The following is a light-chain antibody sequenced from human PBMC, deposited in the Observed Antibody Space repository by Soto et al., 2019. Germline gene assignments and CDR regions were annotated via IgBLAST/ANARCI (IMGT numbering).Light chain of an antibody. V-gene: IGKV3-20*01. CDR3: QQYGSLSIT. Sequence: IVVSLSPGTVALSQGERATLSCRASQSVSSSHLAWYQQKPGQAPRLLIYGASSRATGIPDRFSGSGSGTDFTLTISRLEPEDFAVYYCQQYGSLSITFGQGTRLEIK. J-gene: IGKJ5*01. CDR2: GAS. CDR1: QSVSSSH.